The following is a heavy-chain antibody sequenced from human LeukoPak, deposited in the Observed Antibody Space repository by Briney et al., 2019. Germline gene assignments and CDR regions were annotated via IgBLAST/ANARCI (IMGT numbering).Heavy chain of an antibody. V-gene: IGHV3-7*01. CDR3: ARDQGHYAFDI. J-gene: IGHJ3*02. Sequence: PGGSLRLSCAASGFIFSSYRMNWVRQAPGKGLEWVANIRQDGSEKYYVDSVKDRFTISRDNAKNSLYLQMNSLRAEDTAVYYCARDQGHYAFDIWGQGTVVTVSS. CDR2: IRQDGSEK. CDR1: GFIFSSYR.